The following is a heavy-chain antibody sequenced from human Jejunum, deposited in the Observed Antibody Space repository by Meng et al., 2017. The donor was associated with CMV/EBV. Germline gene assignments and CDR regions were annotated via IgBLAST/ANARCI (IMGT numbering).Heavy chain of an antibody. Sequence: PLQESGPVLVRPSQTRFLTCTASGASISSGDICWGWIRQPPGKGLEYIGYIDNRGSTYYNPSLKSRVTMSMDTSKNQFSLKLTSVTAAETAVYYCARGYSSGWNYFHYWGQGTLVTVSS. CDR1: GASISSGDIC. CDR2: IDNRGST. J-gene: IGHJ4*02. D-gene: IGHD6-19*01. V-gene: IGHV4-30-4*01. CDR3: ARGYSSGWNYFHY.